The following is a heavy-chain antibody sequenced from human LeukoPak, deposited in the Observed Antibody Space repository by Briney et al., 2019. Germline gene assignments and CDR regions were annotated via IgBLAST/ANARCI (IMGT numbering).Heavy chain of an antibody. Sequence: SETLSLTCTVSGGSISSGSYYWSWIRQPPGKGLEWIGEINHSGSTNYNPSLKSRVTISVDTSKNQFSLKLSSVTAADTAVYYCARRVGYSYGTRGYFDYWGQGTLVTVSS. CDR2: INHSGST. J-gene: IGHJ4*02. CDR3: ARRVGYSYGTRGYFDY. CDR1: GGSISSGSYY. D-gene: IGHD5-18*01. V-gene: IGHV4-39*07.